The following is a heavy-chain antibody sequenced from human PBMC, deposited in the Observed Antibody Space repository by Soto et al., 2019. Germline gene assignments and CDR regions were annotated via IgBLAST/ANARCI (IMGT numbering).Heavy chain of an antibody. V-gene: IGHV3-7*01. CDR2: IKQDGSEK. J-gene: IGHJ6*02. Sequence: GGSLRLSCAASGFTFSSYWMSWVRQAPGKGLEWVANIKQDGSEKYYVDSVKGRFTISRDNAKNSLYLQMNSLRAEDTAVYYGARRKGGSSGWYGSYYYYYGMDVWGQGTTVTVSS. CDR3: ARRKGGSSGWYGSYYYYYGMDV. CDR1: GFTFSSYW. D-gene: IGHD6-19*01.